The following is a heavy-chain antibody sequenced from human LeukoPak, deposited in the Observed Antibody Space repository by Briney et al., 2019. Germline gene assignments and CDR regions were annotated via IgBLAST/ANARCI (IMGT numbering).Heavy chain of an antibody. V-gene: IGHV3-7*01. J-gene: IGHJ6*03. D-gene: IGHD3-16*01. CDR1: GFTFSNYW. CDR3: ASPLLGVSLYYYMDV. CDR2: IKQDGSVK. Sequence: GGSLRLSCAASGFTFSNYWMTWVRQAPGKGLEWVANIKQDGSVKYYVDSVKGRFTVSRDNAKNSLYLQMNSLRAEDTAVYYCASPLLGVSLYYYMDVWGKGTTVTVSS.